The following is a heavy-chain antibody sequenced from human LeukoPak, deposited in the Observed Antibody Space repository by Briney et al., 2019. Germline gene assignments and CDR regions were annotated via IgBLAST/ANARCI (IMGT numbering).Heavy chain of an antibody. J-gene: IGHJ6*03. CDR2: IYTSGST. D-gene: IGHD6-6*01. CDR1: GGSISSYY. Sequence: SETLSLTCTVSGGSISSYYWSWIRQPPGKGLEWIGYIYTSGSTNYNPSLKSRVTISVDTSKNQFSLKLSSVTAADTAVYYCARWVAARRLFEDYYYYYMDVWGKGTTVTVS. CDR3: ARWVAARRLFEDYYYYYMDV. V-gene: IGHV4-4*09.